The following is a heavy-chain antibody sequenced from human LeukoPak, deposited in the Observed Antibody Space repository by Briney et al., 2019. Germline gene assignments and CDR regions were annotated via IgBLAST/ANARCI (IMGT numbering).Heavy chain of an antibody. CDR1: GYTFTGYY. CDR3: ARAPITPDAFDI. Sequence: ASVKVSCKASGYTFTGYYMHWVRQAPGQGLEWMGGIIPIFGTANYAQKFQGRVTITADESTSTAYMELSSLRSEDTAVYYCARAPITPDAFDIWGQGTMVTVSS. D-gene: IGHD5-12*01. CDR2: IIPIFGTA. V-gene: IGHV1-69*13. J-gene: IGHJ3*02.